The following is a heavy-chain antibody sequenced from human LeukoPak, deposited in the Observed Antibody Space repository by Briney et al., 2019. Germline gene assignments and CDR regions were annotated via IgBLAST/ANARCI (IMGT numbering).Heavy chain of an antibody. J-gene: IGHJ3*02. D-gene: IGHD3-10*01. Sequence: SETLSLTCAVYGGSFSAYYWSCIRQPPGKGLEWTGEINHSGSTNYNPSLKSRVTISVDTSKNQFSLKLNSVTAADTAVYYCARELLTGAFDIWGQGTMVTVSS. CDR1: GGSFSAYY. CDR2: INHSGST. V-gene: IGHV4-34*01. CDR3: ARELLTGAFDI.